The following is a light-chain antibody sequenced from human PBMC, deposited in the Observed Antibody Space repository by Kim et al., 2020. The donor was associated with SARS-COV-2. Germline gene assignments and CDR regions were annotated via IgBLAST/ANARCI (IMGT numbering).Light chain of an antibody. V-gene: IGLV3-21*04. CDR2: YDS. J-gene: IGLJ3*02. CDR1: NIGSKS. CDR3: QVWDSSSDHRV. Sequence: APGKTARITCGGNNIGSKSVHWYQQKPGQAPVLVIYYDSDRPSGIPARFSGSNSGNTATLTISRVEAGDEADYYCQVWDSSSDHRVFGGGTKLTVL.